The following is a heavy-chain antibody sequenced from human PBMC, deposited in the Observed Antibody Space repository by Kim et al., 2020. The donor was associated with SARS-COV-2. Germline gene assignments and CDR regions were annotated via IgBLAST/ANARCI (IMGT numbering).Heavy chain of an antibody. D-gene: IGHD1-1*01. Sequence: SETLSLTCTVSGGSITTYYWSWVRQAAGKEPEWIGRMYTSGITDYNPSFKSRITMSVDTSKSQFSLNMSSVTAADTAVYYCAVTNGWNDPFDYWRQGTLV. J-gene: IGHJ4*02. CDR3: AVTNGWNDPFDY. CDR2: MYTSGIT. V-gene: IGHV4-4*07. CDR1: GGSITTYY.